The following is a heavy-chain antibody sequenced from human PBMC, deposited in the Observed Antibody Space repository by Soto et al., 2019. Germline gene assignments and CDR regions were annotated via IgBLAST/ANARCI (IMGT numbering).Heavy chain of an antibody. D-gene: IGHD1-26*01. CDR1: GGSLSGYY. CDR2: INHDGNT. V-gene: IGHV4-34*01. CDR3: ARHHVRGRTIAGAAEF. J-gene: IGHJ4*02. Sequence: KTSETLSLTCAVYGGSLSGYYWSWIRQPPGKALEWIGEINHDGNTNYNPSYKSRVAISVDTSKNQLFLSLTSVTAADTAMYFCARHHVRGRTIAGAAEFWGQGTLVTVSS.